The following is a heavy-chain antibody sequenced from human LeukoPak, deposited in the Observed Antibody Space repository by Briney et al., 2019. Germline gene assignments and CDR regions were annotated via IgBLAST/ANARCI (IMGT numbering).Heavy chain of an antibody. J-gene: IGHJ4*02. Sequence: PSETLSLTCTVSGGSISSSSYYWGWIRQPPGKGLEWIGSIYYSGSTYYNPSLKSRVTISVDTSKNQFSLKLSSVTAADTAVYYCARHGSSWSQGFDYWGQGTLVTVSS. V-gene: IGHV4-39*07. D-gene: IGHD6-13*01. CDR2: IYYSGST. CDR1: GGSISSSSYY. CDR3: ARHGSSWSQGFDY.